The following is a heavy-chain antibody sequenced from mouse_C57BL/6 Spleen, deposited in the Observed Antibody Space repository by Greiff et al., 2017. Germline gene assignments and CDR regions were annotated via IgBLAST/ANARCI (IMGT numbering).Heavy chain of an antibody. D-gene: IGHD1-1*01. V-gene: IGHV1-22*01. CDR1: GYTFTDYN. Sequence: VQLKQSGPELVKPGASVKMSCKASGYTFTDYNMHWVKQSHGQSLEWIGYINPNNGGTSYNQKFKGKATLTVNKSSSTAYMALRSLTSEDSAVKYCERFVYYYGRSYGDVDYWGQGTTLTVAS. CDR3: ERFVYYYGRSYGDVDY. CDR2: INPNNGGT. J-gene: IGHJ2*01.